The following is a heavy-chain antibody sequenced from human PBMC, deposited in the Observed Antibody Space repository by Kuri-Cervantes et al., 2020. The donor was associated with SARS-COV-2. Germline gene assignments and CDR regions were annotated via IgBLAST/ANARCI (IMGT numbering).Heavy chain of an antibody. Sequence: GGSLRLSCAASGFSFSMYWMSWVRQAPGKELEWVSYISSSSSYTNHADSVKGRFTISRDNAKNSLYLQMNSLRAEDTAVYYCARAPQWVAGDDAFDIWGQGTMVTVSS. CDR2: ISSSSSYT. D-gene: IGHD6-19*01. CDR1: GFSFSMYW. J-gene: IGHJ3*02. CDR3: ARAPQWVAGDDAFDI. V-gene: IGHV3-11*05.